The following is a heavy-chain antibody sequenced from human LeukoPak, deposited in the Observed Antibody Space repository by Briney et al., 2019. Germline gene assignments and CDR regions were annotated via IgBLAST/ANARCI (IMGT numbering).Heavy chain of an antibody. Sequence: ASVKVSCKASGYTFTRYGISWIRQAPGQGLEWMGWISPDTGVTTSAQNFEGRVTLTRDTSITSTFMELTNLRPDDTAVYYCARGAKQHWGQGTLVTVSS. CDR3: ARGAKQH. V-gene: IGHV1-18*01. J-gene: IGHJ4*02. CDR2: ISPDTGVT. D-gene: IGHD4/OR15-4a*01. CDR1: GYTFTRYG.